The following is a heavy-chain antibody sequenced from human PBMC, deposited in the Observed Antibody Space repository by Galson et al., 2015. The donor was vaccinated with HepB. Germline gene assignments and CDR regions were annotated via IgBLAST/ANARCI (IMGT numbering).Heavy chain of an antibody. D-gene: IGHD7-27*01. CDR2: IYYSGST. CDR3: ARDRGAGEDAFDI. V-gene: IGHV4-31*03. Sequence: TLSLTCTVSGGSISSGGYYWSWIRQHPGKGLEWIGYIYYSGSTYYNPSLKSRVTISVDTSKNQFSLKLSSVTAADTAVYYCARDRGAGEDAFDIWGQGTMVTVSS. CDR1: GGSISSGGYY. J-gene: IGHJ3*02.